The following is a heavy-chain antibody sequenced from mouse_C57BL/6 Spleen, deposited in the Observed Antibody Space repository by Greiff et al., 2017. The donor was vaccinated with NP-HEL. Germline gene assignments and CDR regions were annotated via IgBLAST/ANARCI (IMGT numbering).Heavy chain of an antibody. CDR2: IDPETGGT. CDR1: GYTFTDYE. Sequence: SGAELVRPGASVTLSCKASGYTFTDYEMHWVKQTPVHGLEWIGAIDPETGGTAYNQKFKGKAILTADKSSSTAYMELRSLTSEDSAVYYCTRTGGNYDYWYFDVWGTGTTVTVSS. D-gene: IGHD2-1*01. CDR3: TRTGGNYDYWYFDV. V-gene: IGHV1-15*01. J-gene: IGHJ1*03.